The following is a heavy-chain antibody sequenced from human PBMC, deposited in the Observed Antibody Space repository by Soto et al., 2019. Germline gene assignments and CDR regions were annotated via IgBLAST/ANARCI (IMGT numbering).Heavy chain of an antibody. CDR2: IYHSGST. D-gene: IGHD3-22*01. J-gene: IGHJ5*02. Sequence: SETLSLTCAVYGGSISSGGYSWSWIRQPPGKGLEWIGYIYHSGSTYYNPSLKSRVTISVDRSKNQFSLKLSSVTAADTAVYYCARARSSGYYYNWFDPWGQGTLVTVSS. CDR1: GGSISSGGYS. CDR3: ARARSSGYYYNWFDP. V-gene: IGHV4-30-2*01.